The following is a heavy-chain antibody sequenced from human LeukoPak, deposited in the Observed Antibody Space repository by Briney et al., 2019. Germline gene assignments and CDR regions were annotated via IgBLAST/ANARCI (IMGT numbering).Heavy chain of an antibody. J-gene: IGHJ4*02. V-gene: IGHV3-7*01. CDR1: GFTFNGYW. CDR3: ATRYSSSWPSFDC. Sequence: GGSLRLSCAASGFTFNGYWMSWVRQAPGKGLEWVANIKQDGSEKYYVDSVKGRFTISRDNAKNSLYLQMNSLRAEDTAVYYCATRYSSSWPSFDCWGQGTLVTVSS. CDR2: IKQDGSEK. D-gene: IGHD6-13*01.